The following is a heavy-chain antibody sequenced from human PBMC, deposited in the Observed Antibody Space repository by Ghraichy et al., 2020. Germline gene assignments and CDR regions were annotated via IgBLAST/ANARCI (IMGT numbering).Heavy chain of an antibody. CDR3: AKCSEYSTSWLLDY. J-gene: IGHJ4*02. Sequence: GESLNISCVVSGLTFKNYAMSWVRQAPGKGLQWVSAVSGSGSGTYYGDSVRGRFTISRDNSQNTLFLQMNSLRAEDTAVYYCAKCSEYSTSWLLDYWGQGALVTVSS. V-gene: IGHV3-23*01. CDR2: VSGSGSGT. CDR1: GLTFKNYA. D-gene: IGHD6-13*01.